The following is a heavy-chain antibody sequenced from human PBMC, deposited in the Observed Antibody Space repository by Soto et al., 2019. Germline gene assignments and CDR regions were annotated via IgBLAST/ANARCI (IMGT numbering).Heavy chain of an antibody. J-gene: IGHJ6*02. Sequence: ASVKVSCKASGYTFTSYYMHWVRQAPGQGLEWMGIINPSGGSTSYAQKFQGRVTMTRDTSTSTVYMELSSLRSEDTAVYYCARADAYYDFWSGYYYYYGMDVWGQGTTVTVSS. CDR3: ARADAYYDFWSGYYYYYGMDV. CDR1: GYTFTSYY. D-gene: IGHD3-3*01. V-gene: IGHV1-46*01. CDR2: INPSGGST.